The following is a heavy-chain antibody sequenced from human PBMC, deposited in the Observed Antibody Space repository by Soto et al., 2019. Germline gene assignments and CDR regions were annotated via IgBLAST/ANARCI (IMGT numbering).Heavy chain of an antibody. CDR3: ARETTDYYYYYYMDV. Sequence: TLSLTCTVSGGSISSYYWSWIRQPPGKGLEWIGYIYYSGSTNYDPSLKSRVTISVDTSKNQFSLKLSSVTAADTAVYYCARETTDYYYYYYMDVWGKGTTVTVSS. V-gene: IGHV4-59*01. CDR1: GGSISSYY. D-gene: IGHD4-4*01. J-gene: IGHJ6*03. CDR2: IYYSGST.